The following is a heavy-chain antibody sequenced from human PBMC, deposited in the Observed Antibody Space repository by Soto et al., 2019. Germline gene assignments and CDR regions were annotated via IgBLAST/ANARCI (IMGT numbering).Heavy chain of an antibody. V-gene: IGHV4-34*01. Sequence: SETLSLTCAVYGGSFSGYYWSWIRQPPGKGLEWIGEINHSGSTNYNPSLKSRVTISLDTSKNQFSLKLSSMTAADTAVYYCARGYGGNFDYWGQGTLVTVSS. J-gene: IGHJ4*02. CDR2: INHSGST. D-gene: IGHD3-10*01. CDR1: GGSFSGYY. CDR3: ARGYGGNFDY.